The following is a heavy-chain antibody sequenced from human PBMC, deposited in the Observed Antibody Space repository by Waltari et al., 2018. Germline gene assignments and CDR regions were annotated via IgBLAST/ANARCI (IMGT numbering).Heavy chain of an antibody. CDR1: GFTVSSNY. V-gene: IGHV3-53*04. CDR2: IYSGGST. Sequence: EVQLVESGGGLVQPGGSLRLSCAASGFTVSSNYMTWVRQAPGQGREWVSVIYSGGSTYYADSVKGRFTISRHNSKNTLYLQMNSLRAEDTAVYYCARNSYGRYYWGQGTLVTVSS. D-gene: IGHD5-18*01. CDR3: ARNSYGRYY. J-gene: IGHJ4*02.